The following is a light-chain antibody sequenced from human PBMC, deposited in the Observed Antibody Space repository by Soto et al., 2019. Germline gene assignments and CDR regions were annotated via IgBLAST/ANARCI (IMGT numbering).Light chain of an antibody. CDR1: QSVSSSY. Sequence: EIVLTQSPGTLSLSPGERATLSCRASQSVSSSYLAWYQQKRGQPPRLLIYVASRRATGIPDRFSGSGSGTDFTLTISRLEPEDFAVYYCQQYGSLPWTFGQGTKLEIK. V-gene: IGKV3-20*01. CDR3: QQYGSLPWT. J-gene: IGKJ1*01. CDR2: VAS.